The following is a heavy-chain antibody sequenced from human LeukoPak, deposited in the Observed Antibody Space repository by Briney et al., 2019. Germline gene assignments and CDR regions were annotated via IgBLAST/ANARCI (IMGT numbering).Heavy chain of an antibody. CDR1: GFTFSSYS. V-gene: IGHV3-23*01. D-gene: IGHD3-3*01. CDR3: AKSYDLAHFDI. J-gene: IGHJ3*02. Sequence: GGSLRLSCAASGFTFSSYSMNWVRQAPGKGLEWVSAISGSGGSTYYADSVKGRFTISRDNSKNTLYLQMNSLRAEDTAVYYCAKSYDLAHFDIWGQGTMVTVSS. CDR2: ISGSGGST.